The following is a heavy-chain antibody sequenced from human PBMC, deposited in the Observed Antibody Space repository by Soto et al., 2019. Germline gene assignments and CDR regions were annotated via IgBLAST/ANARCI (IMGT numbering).Heavy chain of an antibody. Sequence: PGGSLRLSCAASGFTFSSYAMSWVRQAPGKGLEWVSTISGNGGNTYYADSVNGRFTISRDNSKNTLYLQMNSLRAEDTAVYYCARDYLVVPHRVIDYWGQGTLVTVSS. V-gene: IGHV3-23*01. J-gene: IGHJ4*02. D-gene: IGHD2-2*01. CDR1: GFTFSSYA. CDR2: ISGNGGNT. CDR3: ARDYLVVPHRVIDY.